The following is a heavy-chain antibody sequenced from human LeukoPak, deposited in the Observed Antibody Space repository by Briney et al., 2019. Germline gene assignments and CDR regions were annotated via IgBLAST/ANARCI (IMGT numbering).Heavy chain of an antibody. J-gene: IGHJ6*02. CDR3: ARDRIPHDYGDYLYYYGMDV. CDR2: VSYSGST. V-gene: IGHV4-61*01. CDR1: GGSVSIGSHY. D-gene: IGHD4-17*01. Sequence: SETLSLTCTVSGGSVSIGSHYWSWVRQPPGKGLEWIGYVSYSGSTNYNPSLESRVTISIDTSKNQFSLKLSSVAAADTAVFYCARDRIPHDYGDYLYYYGMDVWGQGTTVTVSS.